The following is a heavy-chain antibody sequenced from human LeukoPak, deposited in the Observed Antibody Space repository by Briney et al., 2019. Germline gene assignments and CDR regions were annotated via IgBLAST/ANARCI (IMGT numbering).Heavy chain of an antibody. Sequence: AASVKVSCKASGYTFTSYYMHWVRQAPGQGLEWMGGIIPIFGTANYAQKFQGRVTITADESTSTAYMELSSLRSEDTAVYYCASTLLGELSFDAFDIWGQGTMVTVSS. V-gene: IGHV1-69*13. J-gene: IGHJ3*02. CDR2: IIPIFGTA. CDR3: ASTLLGELSFDAFDI. D-gene: IGHD3-16*02. CDR1: GYTFTSYY.